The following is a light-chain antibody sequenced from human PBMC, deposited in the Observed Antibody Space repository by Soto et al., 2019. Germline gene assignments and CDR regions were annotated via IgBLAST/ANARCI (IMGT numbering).Light chain of an antibody. CDR3: QYYDESMWT. V-gene: IGKV3-20*01. Sequence: EVVLTQSPGTLSLSPGEGATLSCRASQSVVTSYLAWSQQRDGQSPRLIIYGALYRATDIPDRFSGSGSGTDFNLSSSRLDPEDVSVYDCQYYDESMWTSGQGTKVYIK. CDR1: QSVVTSY. CDR2: GAL. J-gene: IGKJ1*01.